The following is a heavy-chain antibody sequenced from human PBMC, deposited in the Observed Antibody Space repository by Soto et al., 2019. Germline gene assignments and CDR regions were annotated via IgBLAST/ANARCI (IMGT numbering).Heavy chain of an antibody. CDR2: INHSGST. D-gene: IGHD1-20*01. J-gene: IGHJ4*02. CDR1: GGSFSGYY. V-gene: IGHV4-34*01. CDR3: ARGRRITGTYFDY. Sequence: QVQLQQWGAGLLKPSETLSLTCAVYGGSFSGYYWSWIRQPPGKGLEWIGEINHSGSTNYNPSLKSRVNISVDTSKNQFSLKLSSVTAADTAVYYCARGRRITGTYFDYWGQGTLVTVSS.